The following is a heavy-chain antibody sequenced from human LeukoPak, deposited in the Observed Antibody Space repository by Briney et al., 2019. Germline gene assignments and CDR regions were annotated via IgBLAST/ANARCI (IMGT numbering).Heavy chain of an antibody. J-gene: IGHJ6*04. CDR2: ISAYNGNT. CDR3: ARASIPTSDGLLWFGEPIGGMDV. CDR1: GYTFTSYG. V-gene: IGHV1-18*04. Sequence: GASVKVSCKASGYTFTSYGISWVRQAPGQGLEWMGWISAYNGNTNYAQKLQGRVTMTTDTSTSTAYMELRSLRSDDTAVYYCARASIPTSDGLLWFGEPIGGMDVWGKGTTVTVSS. D-gene: IGHD3-10*01.